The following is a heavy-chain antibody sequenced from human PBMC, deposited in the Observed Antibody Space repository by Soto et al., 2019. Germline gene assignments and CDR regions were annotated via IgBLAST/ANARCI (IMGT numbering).Heavy chain of an antibody. V-gene: IGHV4-34*01. CDR2: INHSGST. CDR3: ARGGNYDILTGYYTSYYYYGMDV. Sequence: SETLSLTCAVYGGSFSGYYCSWIRQPPGKGLEWIGEINHSGSTNYNPSLKSRVTTSVDTSKNQFSLKLSSVTAADTAVYYCARGGNYDILTGYYTSYYYYGMDVWGQGTTVT. CDR1: GGSFSGYY. J-gene: IGHJ6*02. D-gene: IGHD3-9*01.